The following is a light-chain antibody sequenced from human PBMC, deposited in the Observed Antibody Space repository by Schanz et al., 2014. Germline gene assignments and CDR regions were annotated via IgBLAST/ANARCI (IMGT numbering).Light chain of an antibody. CDR2: EVT. V-gene: IGLV2-8*01. J-gene: IGLJ3*02. Sequence: QSALTQPPSASGSPGQSVTISCTGTSSDVGGYNYVSWYQQHPGKAPKVMIYEVTKRPSGVPDRYSGSKSGNTASLTVSGXXAEDEADYYCSSYAGTNNFGVFGGGTKLTVL. CDR1: SSDVGGYNY. CDR3: SSYAGTNNFGV.